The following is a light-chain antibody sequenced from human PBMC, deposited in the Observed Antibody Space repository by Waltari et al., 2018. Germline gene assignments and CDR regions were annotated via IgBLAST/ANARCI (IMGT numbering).Light chain of an antibody. CDR2: GAS. CDR3: QQYHGLPLT. CDR1: HDIRDD. V-gene: IGKV1-33*01. Sequence: DIQMTQSPSSLSASVGDKVTITCPASHDIRDDLNWYQQKRGKAPKLLIYGASNLETGVSSRFSGGRSGTDFIFSINNVQPEDIGTYYCQQYHGLPLTFGGGTTVEI. J-gene: IGKJ4*01.